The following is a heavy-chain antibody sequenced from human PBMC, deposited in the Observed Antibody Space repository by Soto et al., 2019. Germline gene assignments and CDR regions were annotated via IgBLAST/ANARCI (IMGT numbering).Heavy chain of an antibody. J-gene: IGHJ4*02. V-gene: IGHV4-30-2*01. CDR3: ARAERVAFDY. D-gene: IGHD2-15*01. CDR2: IYHSGST. CDR1: GGSISSGGYS. Sequence: SETLSLTCAVSGGSISSGGYSWSWIRQPPGKGLEWIGYIYHSGSTYYNPSLKSRVTISVDRSKNQFSLKLSSVTAADTAVYYCARAERVAFDYWGRGTLVTVSS.